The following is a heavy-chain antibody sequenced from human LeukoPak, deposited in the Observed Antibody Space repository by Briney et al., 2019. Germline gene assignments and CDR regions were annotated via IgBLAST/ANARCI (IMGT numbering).Heavy chain of an antibody. CDR1: GFTFSNYW. D-gene: IGHD4-23*01. Sequence: PGGSLRLSCTASGFTFSNYWMSWVRQAPGKGLEWVAHINQDGSEIYYVDSVKGRFTISRDNAKNSLYLQMNSLRAEDTAVYYCARDPVYGGNPGFDYWGQGTLVTVSS. V-gene: IGHV3-7*01. J-gene: IGHJ4*02. CDR3: ARDPVYGGNPGFDY. CDR2: INQDGSEI.